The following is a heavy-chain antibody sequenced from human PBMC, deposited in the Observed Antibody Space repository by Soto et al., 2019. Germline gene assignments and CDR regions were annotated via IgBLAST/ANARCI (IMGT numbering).Heavy chain of an antibody. V-gene: IGHV3-30-3*01. Sequence: GGSQRLSCAASGFTFSSYAVHWVRQAPGKGLEWVAVISYDGSNKYYADSVKGRFTISRDNSKNTLYLQMNSLRAEDTAVYYCARDKIGGGSGYDSVGAISYYFDYWGQGTLVTVSS. D-gene: IGHD5-12*01. CDR1: GFTFSSYA. CDR2: ISYDGSNK. J-gene: IGHJ4*02. CDR3: ARDKIGGGSGYDSVGAISYYFDY.